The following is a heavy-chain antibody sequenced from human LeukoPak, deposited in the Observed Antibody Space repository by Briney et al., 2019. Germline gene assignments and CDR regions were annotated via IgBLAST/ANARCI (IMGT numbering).Heavy chain of an antibody. CDR3: ARQSDDYGDYNWFDP. V-gene: IGHV4-39*01. CDR2: IYYSGST. Sequence: KPSETLSLTCTVSGGSISSSSYYWGWIRQPPGKGLEWIGSIYYSGSTYYNPSLKSRVTISVDTSKNQFSLKLSSVTAADTAVYYCARQSDDYGDYNWFDPWGQGTLVTVSS. D-gene: IGHD4-17*01. CDR1: GGSISSSSYY. J-gene: IGHJ5*02.